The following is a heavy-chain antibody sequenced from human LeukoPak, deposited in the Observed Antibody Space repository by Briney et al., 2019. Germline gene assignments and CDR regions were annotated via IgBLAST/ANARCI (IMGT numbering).Heavy chain of an antibody. J-gene: IGHJ6*03. CDR2: INPNSGGT. D-gene: IGHD6-13*01. Sequence: ASVKVSCKASGYTFTGYYMHWVRQAPGQGLEWMGWINPNSGGTNYAQKFQGRVTITRNTSISTAYMELSSLRSEDTAVYYCARGEGSWYAYYYYMDVWGKGTTVTVSS. V-gene: IGHV1-2*02. CDR1: GYTFTGYY. CDR3: ARGEGSWYAYYYYMDV.